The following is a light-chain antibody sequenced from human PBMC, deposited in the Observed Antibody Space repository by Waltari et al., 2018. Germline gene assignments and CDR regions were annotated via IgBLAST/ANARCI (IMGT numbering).Light chain of an antibody. J-gene: IGLJ2*01. CDR1: SGHSNYA. CDR3: KTWGTGTQVV. CDR2: LNSEGSH. V-gene: IGLV4-69*01. Sequence: QLVLTQSPSASASLGASVKPTCTLSSGHSNYAIEWHQRQTEKGPQDVMKLNSEGSHRKGDGIPDRFSGSSSGAERYLTISSLQSEDEADYYGKTWGTGTQVVFGGGTKLTVL.